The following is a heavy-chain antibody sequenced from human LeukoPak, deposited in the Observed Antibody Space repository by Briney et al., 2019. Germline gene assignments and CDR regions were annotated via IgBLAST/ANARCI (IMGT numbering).Heavy chain of an antibody. CDR3: TTAPVVQRFDP. V-gene: IGHV3-15*01. Sequence: PGGSLRLSCAASGFTFSNAWMSWVRQAPGKGLEWVGCIKSKTDRGTTDYAAPVKGRFAISRDDSKNTLYLQMNSLKTEDTAVYYCTTAPVVQRFDPWGQGTLVTVSS. J-gene: IGHJ5*02. CDR1: GFTFSNAW. D-gene: IGHD1-1*01. CDR2: IKSKTDRGTT.